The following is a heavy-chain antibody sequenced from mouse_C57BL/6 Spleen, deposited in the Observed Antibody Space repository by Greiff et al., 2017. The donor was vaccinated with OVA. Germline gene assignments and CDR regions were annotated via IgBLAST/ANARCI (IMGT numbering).Heavy chain of an antibody. V-gene: IGHV1-55*01. CDR1: GYTFTSYW. CDR3: ARVRYVHFDY. CDR2: IYPGSGST. Sequence: QVQLQQPGAELVKPGASVKMSCKASGYTFTSYWITWVKQRPGQGLEWIGGIYPGSGSTNYNEKFKSKATLTVDTSSRTAYMQLSSLTSEDAAVYYCARVRYVHFDYWGQGTTRTVSS. J-gene: IGHJ2*01.